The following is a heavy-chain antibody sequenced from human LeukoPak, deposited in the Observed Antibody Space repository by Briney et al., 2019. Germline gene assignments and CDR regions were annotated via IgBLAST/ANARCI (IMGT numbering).Heavy chain of an antibody. J-gene: IGHJ6*03. V-gene: IGHV3-21*01. CDR1: GFTFSSYS. CDR2: ISSSSSYI. Sequence: GGSLRLSCAASGFTFSSYSMNWVRQAPGKGLEWVSSISSSSSYIYYADSVKGRFTISSDNAKNSLYLQMNSLRAEDTAVYYCARDSRGMWLRLIRYYYYYYMDVWGKGTTVTVSS. CDR3: ARDSRGMWLRLIRYYYYYYMDV. D-gene: IGHD5-12*01.